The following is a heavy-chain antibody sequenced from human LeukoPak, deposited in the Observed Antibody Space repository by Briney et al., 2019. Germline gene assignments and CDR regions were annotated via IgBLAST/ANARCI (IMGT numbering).Heavy chain of an antibody. CDR2: ISGSGGST. Sequence: GGSLRLSCAASGFTFSSYAMSWFRQAPGKGLEWVSAISGSGGSTYYADSVKGRFTISRDNSKNTLFLQMNSLRAEDTAVYYCAKDRGRFPDYQLLPSSYYMEVWAKGPRSPSP. CDR3: AKDRGRFPDYQLLPSSYYMEV. CDR1: GFTFSSYA. D-gene: IGHD2-2*01. V-gene: IGHV3-23*01. J-gene: IGHJ6*03.